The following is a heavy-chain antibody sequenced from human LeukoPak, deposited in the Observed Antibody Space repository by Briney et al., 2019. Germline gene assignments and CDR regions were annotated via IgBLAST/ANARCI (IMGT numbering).Heavy chain of an antibody. Sequence: TSGTLSLTRAVSGGSISSGHWWSWVRQPPGKGLEWIGEVYHIGSTNYNPSLKSRVTISVDKSKNQFSLKLSSVTAADTAVYYCARGAQLAPNGVGFDYWGQGTLVTVSS. CDR3: ARGAQLAPNGVGFDY. CDR2: VYHIGST. D-gene: IGHD6-13*01. J-gene: IGHJ4*02. V-gene: IGHV4-4*02. CDR1: GGSISSGHW.